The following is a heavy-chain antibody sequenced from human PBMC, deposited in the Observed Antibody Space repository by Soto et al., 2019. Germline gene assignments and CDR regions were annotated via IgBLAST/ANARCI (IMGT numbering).Heavy chain of an antibody. J-gene: IGHJ4*02. D-gene: IGHD6-13*01. V-gene: IGHV1-69*13. CDR2: IIPIFGTA. CDR3: ARVAAAGKIDGASDY. CDR1: GGTFSSYA. Sequence: ASVKVSCKASGGTFSSYAISWVRQAPGQGLEWVGGIIPIFGTANYAQKFQGRVTITADESTSTAYMELSSLRSEDTAVYYCARVAAAGKIDGASDYWGQGTLVTVSS.